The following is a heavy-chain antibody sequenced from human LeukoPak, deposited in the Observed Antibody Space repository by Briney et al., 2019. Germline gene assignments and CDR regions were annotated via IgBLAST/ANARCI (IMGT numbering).Heavy chain of an antibody. CDR2: INTNTGNP. CDR3: ARVSMMTSDY. Sequence: ASVKVSCKASGYSFTSHALNWVRQAPGQGLEWMGWINTNTGNPTYAQGFTGRFVFSLNTSVSTAYLQISSLKAEDTAVYYCARVSMMTSDYWGQGTLVTVSS. D-gene: IGHD5/OR15-5a*01. CDR1: GYSFTSHA. V-gene: IGHV7-4-1*02. J-gene: IGHJ4*02.